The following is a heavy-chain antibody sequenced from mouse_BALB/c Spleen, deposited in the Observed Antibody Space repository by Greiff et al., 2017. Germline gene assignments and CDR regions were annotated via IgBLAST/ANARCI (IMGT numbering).Heavy chain of an antibody. V-gene: IGHV3-2*02. CDR2: ISYSGST. J-gene: IGHJ4*01. CDR1: GYSITSDYA. CDR3: ARGALITTVVATGAMDY. Sequence: EVMLVESGPGLVKPSQSLSLTCTVTGYSITSDYAWNWIRQFPGNKLEWMGYISYSGSTSYNPSLKSRISITRDTSKNQFFLQLNSVTTEDTATYYCARGALITTVVATGAMDYWGQGTSVTVSS. D-gene: IGHD1-1*01.